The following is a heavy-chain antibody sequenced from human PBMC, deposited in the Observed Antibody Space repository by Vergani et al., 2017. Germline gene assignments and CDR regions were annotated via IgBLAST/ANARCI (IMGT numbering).Heavy chain of an antibody. Sequence: QVQLVQSGAEVKKPGASVKVSCKASGYTFTSYDINWVRQATGQGLEWMGWMNPNSGNTGYAQKFQGRVTMTRNTSISTAYMELSSLRSEDTAVYYCAKGFDSSGYYPYDAFDIWGQGTMVTVSS. V-gene: IGHV1-8*01. CDR1: GYTFTSYD. J-gene: IGHJ3*02. CDR2: MNPNSGNT. CDR3: AKGFDSSGYYPYDAFDI. D-gene: IGHD3-22*01.